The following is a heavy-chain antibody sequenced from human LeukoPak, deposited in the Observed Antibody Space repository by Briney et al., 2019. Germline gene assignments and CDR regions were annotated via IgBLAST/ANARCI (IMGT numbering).Heavy chain of an antibody. D-gene: IGHD1-1*01. CDR3: ARARPKYNWNDLYYYYYMDV. CDR2: TYYRSKWYN. CDR1: GDTFSSNSAA. J-gene: IGHJ6*03. Sequence: SQTLSLTCAVSGDTFSSNSAAWNWIRQSQSRGLEWVVRTYYRSKWYNDYAVSVKSRITINPDTSKNQFSLQLNSVTPEDAAAYYCARARPKYNWNDLYYYYYMDVWGKGTPVTVSS. V-gene: IGHV6-1*01.